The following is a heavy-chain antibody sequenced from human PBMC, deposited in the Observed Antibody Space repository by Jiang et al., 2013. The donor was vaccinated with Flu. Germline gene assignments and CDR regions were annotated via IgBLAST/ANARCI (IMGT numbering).Heavy chain of an antibody. CDR3: ARARDGSGSYADDP. J-gene: IGHJ5*02. Sequence: GGLVQPGGSLRLSCAASGFTFSSYWMSWVRQAPGKGLEWVANIKQDGSEKYYVDSVKGRFTISRDNAKNSLYLQMNSLRAEDTAVYYCARARDGSGSYADDPWGQGTLVTVSS. V-gene: IGHV3-7*03. CDR2: IKQDGSEK. CDR1: GFTFSSYW. D-gene: IGHD3-10*01.